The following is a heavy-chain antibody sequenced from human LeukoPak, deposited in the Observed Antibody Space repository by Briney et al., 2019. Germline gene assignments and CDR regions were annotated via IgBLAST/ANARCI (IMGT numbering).Heavy chain of an antibody. J-gene: IGHJ5*02. V-gene: IGHV4-30-2*01. CDR3: ARAGHRCSGGSCYGWFDP. D-gene: IGHD2-15*01. Sequence: SETLSLTCTVSGGSISSYSWSWIRQPPGKGLEWIGYIYHSGSTYYNPSLKSRVTISVDRSKNQFSLKLSSVTAADTAVYYCARAGHRCSGGSCYGWFDPWGQGTLVTVSS. CDR2: IYHSGST. CDR1: GGSISSYS.